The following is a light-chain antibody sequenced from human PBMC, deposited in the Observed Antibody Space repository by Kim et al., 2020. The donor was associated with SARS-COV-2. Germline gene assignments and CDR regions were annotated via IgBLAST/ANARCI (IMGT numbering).Light chain of an antibody. CDR2: AAS. CDR3: QKYNSDPLT. CDR1: QDIRNY. V-gene: IGKV1-27*01. J-gene: IGKJ1*01. Sequence: AYVGDRVTSTGRASQDIRNYLAWYQQKPGKVPKLLIYAASTLQSGVPSRFSGSGSGTDFTLTISSLQPEDVATYYCQKYNSDPLTFGQGTKVDIK.